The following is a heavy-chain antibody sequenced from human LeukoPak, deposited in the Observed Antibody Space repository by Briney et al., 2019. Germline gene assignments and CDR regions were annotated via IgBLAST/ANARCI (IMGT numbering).Heavy chain of an antibody. CDR3: ARGYDFWSDYPAYYYYGMDV. CDR2: ISSNGGST. Sequence: GGSLRLSCAASGFTFSSYAMHWVRQAPGKGLEYVSAISSNGGSTYYANSVKGRFTISRDNSKNTLYLQMGSLRAEDMAVYYCARGYDFWSDYPAYYYYGMDVWGQGTTVTVSS. V-gene: IGHV3-64*01. J-gene: IGHJ6*02. CDR1: GFTFSSYA. D-gene: IGHD3-3*01.